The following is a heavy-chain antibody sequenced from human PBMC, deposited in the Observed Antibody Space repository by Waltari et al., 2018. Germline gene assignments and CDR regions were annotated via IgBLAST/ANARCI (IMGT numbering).Heavy chain of an antibody. V-gene: IGHV3-73*01. CDR3: TTQTTAGSY. D-gene: IGHD1-26*01. CDR2: IRSKANSYAT. J-gene: IGHJ4*02. CDR1: GFPFSGSA. Sequence: EVQLVESGGGLVQPGGSLKLSCAASGFPFSGSAMHWVRQASGKGLEWVGRIRSKANSYATAYAASVKGRFTISRDDSKNTAYLQMSSLKTEDTAVYYCTTQTTAGSYWGQGTLVTVSS.